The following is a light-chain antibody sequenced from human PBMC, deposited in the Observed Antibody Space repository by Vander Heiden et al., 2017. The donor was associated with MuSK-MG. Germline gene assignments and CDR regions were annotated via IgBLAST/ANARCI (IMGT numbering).Light chain of an antibody. CDR3: SSYTSTLIVS. CDR1: SSDFGAYNY. J-gene: IGLJ2*01. CDR2: EVH. Sequence: QSALTQSASVSGSPGQSITISCTGTSSDFGAYNYVSWDQQHPGKAPKLIRYEVHVRHSGLSNRVSGSKSGNKASLTISGLQAEDEADYDCSSYTSTLIVSFGGGTKLTVL. V-gene: IGLV2-14*01.